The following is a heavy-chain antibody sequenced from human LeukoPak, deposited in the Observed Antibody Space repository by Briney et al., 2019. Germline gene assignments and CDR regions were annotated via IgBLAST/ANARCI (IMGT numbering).Heavy chain of an antibody. J-gene: IGHJ4*02. CDR1: GFTLTNYW. D-gene: IGHD5-18*01. CDR3: ARDLGYKYGWVY. Sequence: GGSLRLSCADSGFTLTNYWMHWIRQAPGKGMVWVSRINSDGSSTSYADSVKGRFTVSRDNAKKTVYLEMNSLRAEDTAVYYCARDLGYKYGWVYWGQGTLVTVSS. CDR2: INSDGSST. V-gene: IGHV3-74*01.